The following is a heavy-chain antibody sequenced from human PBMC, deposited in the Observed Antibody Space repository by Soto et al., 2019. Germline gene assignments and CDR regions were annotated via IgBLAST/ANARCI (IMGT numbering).Heavy chain of an antibody. J-gene: IGHJ4*02. D-gene: IGHD2-2*01. CDR3: TRGRWCERSSTSCYGTFDY. CDR2: INHSGST. V-gene: IGHV4-34*01. Sequence: SETLSLTCAVYGGSFSGYYWSWIRQPPGKGLEWIGEINHSGSTNYNPSLKSRVTISVDTSKNQFSVKVTSVTAADTAVYFCTRGRWCERSSTSCYGTFDYWGQGPLVT. CDR1: GGSFSGYY.